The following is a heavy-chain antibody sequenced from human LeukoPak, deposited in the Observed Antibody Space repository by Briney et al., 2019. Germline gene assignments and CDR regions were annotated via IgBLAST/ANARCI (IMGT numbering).Heavy chain of an antibody. CDR3: AKTTGYYYYGMDV. CDR2: INHSGST. Sequence: SETLSLTCAVYGGSFSGYYWSWIRQPPGKGLEWIGEINHSGSTTYNPSLKSRVTISVGTSKNQFSLKLSSVTAADTAVYYCAKTTGYYYYGMDVWGQGTTVTVSS. J-gene: IGHJ6*02. CDR1: GGSFSGYY. D-gene: IGHD1-1*01. V-gene: IGHV4-34*01.